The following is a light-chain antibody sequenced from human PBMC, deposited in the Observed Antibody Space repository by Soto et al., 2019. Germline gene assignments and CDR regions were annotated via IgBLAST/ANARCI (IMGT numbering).Light chain of an antibody. Sequence: SVLTQARGTLSLSPGERATLSCRASQSVSSYLAWYQQKPGQAPRLLIYDASNRATGIPARFSGSGSGTDFTLTISSLEPEDFAVYYCQQRSNWQITFGQGTRLEIK. CDR2: DAS. V-gene: IGKV3-11*01. J-gene: IGKJ5*01. CDR3: QQRSNWQIT. CDR1: QSVSSY.